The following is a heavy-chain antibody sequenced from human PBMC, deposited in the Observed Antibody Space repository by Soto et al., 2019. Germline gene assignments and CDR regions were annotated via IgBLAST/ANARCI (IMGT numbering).Heavy chain of an antibody. D-gene: IGHD1-1*01. J-gene: IGHJ4*02. CDR2: ITSTSSAI. CDR3: ARDGKGAAYTHGLYYFDY. V-gene: IGHV3-48*02. Sequence: GGSLRLSCAASGFPFSFYSMNWVRQAPGKGLEWISYITSTSSAINYADSVRGRFTISRDNAMRSLFLHMNSLRDEDTAVYYCARDGKGAAYTHGLYYFDYWGQGALVTVSS. CDR1: GFPFSFYS.